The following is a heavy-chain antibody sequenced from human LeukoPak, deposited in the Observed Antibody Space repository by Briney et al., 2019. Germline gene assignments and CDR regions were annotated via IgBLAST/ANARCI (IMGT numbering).Heavy chain of an antibody. CDR3: AREVAPLYFHYGMDV. V-gene: IGHV3-33*01. CDR2: TWYDGRNN. CDR1: GFTFSSYG. J-gene: IGHJ6*01. D-gene: IGHD2-21*01. Sequence: PGGPLRLFCAASGFTFSSYGMHWVRQAPGKGLEWVAVTWYDGRNNYYAASVKGQFTISRDDSKTTVYLLMNSLRAEDTAVYYCAREVAPLYFHYGMDVWGEGTTVTVSS.